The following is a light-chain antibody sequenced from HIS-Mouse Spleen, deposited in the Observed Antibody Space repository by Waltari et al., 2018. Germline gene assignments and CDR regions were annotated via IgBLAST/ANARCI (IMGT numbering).Light chain of an antibody. V-gene: IGLV9-49*01. J-gene: IGLJ2*01. CDR3: GADHGSGSNFVVV. CDR1: SGYSNYK. CDR2: VGTGGMVG. Sequence: QPVLTQPPSASASLGASVTLTCTLSSGYSNYKVDWYQQRPGKGPRFVMRVGTGGMVGSNVDGIPDRFSVLGSGLNRYLTIKNIQEEDESDYHCGADHGSGSNFVVVFGGGTKLTVL.